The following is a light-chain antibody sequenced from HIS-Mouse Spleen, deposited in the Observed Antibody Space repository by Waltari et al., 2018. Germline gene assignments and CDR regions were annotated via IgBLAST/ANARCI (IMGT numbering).Light chain of an antibody. CDR1: SSDVGSYNL. Sequence: QSALTQPASVSGSPGQSITISCTGTSSDVGSYNLVSWYQQHPGKAPKLMIYGGSKRPSGVSNRFSGSKSGKPASLTISGLQAEDEADYYCCSYAGSSTWVFGGGTKLTVL. CDR3: CSYAGSSTWV. V-gene: IGLV2-23*01. J-gene: IGLJ3*02. CDR2: GGS.